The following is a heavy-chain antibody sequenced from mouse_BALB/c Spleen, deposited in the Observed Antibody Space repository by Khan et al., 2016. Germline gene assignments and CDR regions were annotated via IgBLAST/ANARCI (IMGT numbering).Heavy chain of an antibody. J-gene: IGHJ3*01. D-gene: IGHD2-14*01. CDR3: AREGEVRRPWFAY. Sequence: EVQLQESGGGLVQPGGSLKLSCAASGFDFNRYWMNWVRQAPGKGLEWIGEINSDSSTINYTPSLKDKFIISRDNAKNKLYLQMSKVRSEDTALYYCAREGEVRRPWFAYWGQGTLVTVSA. CDR2: INSDSSTI. CDR1: GFDFNRYW. V-gene: IGHV4-1*02.